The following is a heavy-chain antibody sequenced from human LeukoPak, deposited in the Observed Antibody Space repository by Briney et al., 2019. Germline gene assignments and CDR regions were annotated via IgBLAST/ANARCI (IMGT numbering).Heavy chain of an antibody. D-gene: IGHD2-2*02. CDR1: GFTFSSYW. Sequence: GGSLRLSCAASGFTFSSYWMSWVRQAPGKGLEGVANIKQDGSEKYYVDSVKGRFTISRDNAKNSLYLQMNSLRAEDTAVYYCARVAIVVVPAAILDLVDFWSGYQRYYFDYWGQGTLVTVSS. CDR3: ARVAIVVVPAAILDLVDFWSGYQRYYFDY. CDR2: IKQDGSEK. J-gene: IGHJ4*02. V-gene: IGHV3-7*01.